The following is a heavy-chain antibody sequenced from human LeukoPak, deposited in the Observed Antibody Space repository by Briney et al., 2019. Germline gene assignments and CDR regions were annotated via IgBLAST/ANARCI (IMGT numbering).Heavy chain of an antibody. D-gene: IGHD2-2*01. Sequence: TGGSLRLSCAASGFTFSSYSMNWVRQAPGKGLEWVSSISSSSSYIYYADSVKGRFTISRDNAKNSLYLQMNSLRAEDTAVYYCASQVDCSSTRCYSTGFDYWGQGTLVTVSS. CDR2: ISSSSSYI. J-gene: IGHJ4*02. V-gene: IGHV3-21*01. CDR3: ASQVDCSSTRCYSTGFDY. CDR1: GFTFSSYS.